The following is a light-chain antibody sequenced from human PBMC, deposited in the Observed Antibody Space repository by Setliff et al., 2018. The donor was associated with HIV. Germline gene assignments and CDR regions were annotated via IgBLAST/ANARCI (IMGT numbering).Light chain of an antibody. J-gene: IGLJ1*01. V-gene: IGLV1-44*01. CDR3: AAWDDSLNEPFYV. Sequence: QSVLTQPPSTSGTPGQRVTISCSGSSSNIGINSVTWYQHLPGTAPKLLIYSTNQRPSGVPDRFSGSKSGTSASLAISVLHSEDEADYYCAAWDDSLNEPFYVFGTGTKVTV. CDR1: SSNIGINS. CDR2: STN.